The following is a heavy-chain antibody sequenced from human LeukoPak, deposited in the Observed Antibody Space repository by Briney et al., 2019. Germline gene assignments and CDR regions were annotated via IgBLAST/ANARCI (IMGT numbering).Heavy chain of an antibody. Sequence: ASVKVPCKVSGYTLTELSMHWVRQAPGKGLEWMGGFDPEDGETIYAQKFQGRVTMTEDTSTDTAYMELSSLRSEDTAVYYCATGGGSSYYFDYWGQGTLVTVSS. CDR2: FDPEDGET. J-gene: IGHJ4*02. CDR3: ATGGGSSYYFDY. V-gene: IGHV1-24*01. CDR1: GYTLTELS. D-gene: IGHD2-15*01.